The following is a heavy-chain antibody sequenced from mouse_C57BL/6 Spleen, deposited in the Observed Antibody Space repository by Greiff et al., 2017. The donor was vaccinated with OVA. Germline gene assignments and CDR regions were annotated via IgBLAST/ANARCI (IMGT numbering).Heavy chain of an antibody. Sequence: QVQLQQPGAELVKPGASVKLSCKASGYTFTSYWMQWVKQRPGPGLEWIGEIDPSDSYTNSNQKFKGKATLTVDTYSSTAYMTLSSLPSEDSAVYYCARARGYDSTPYYFDYWGQGTTLTVSS. J-gene: IGHJ2*01. CDR3: ARARGYDSTPYYFDY. D-gene: IGHD2-2*01. V-gene: IGHV1-50*01. CDR2: IDPSDSYT. CDR1: GYTFTSYW.